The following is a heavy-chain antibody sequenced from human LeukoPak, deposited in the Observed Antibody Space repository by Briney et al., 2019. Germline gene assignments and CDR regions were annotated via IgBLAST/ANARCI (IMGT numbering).Heavy chain of an antibody. V-gene: IGHV3-48*01. J-gene: IGHJ5*01. CDR3: AREPTTNCFDS. D-gene: IGHD1-1*01. CDR2: ISGSGTTI. Sequence: GSLILSCAASGFRFGSYSMNWVRLAPGKGLEWVSYISGSGTTIYYADSVRGRFTISRDNAKNSLFLQMNSLRGGGTGVFFCAREPTTNCFDSWGQGTLVTVSS. CDR1: GFRFGSYS.